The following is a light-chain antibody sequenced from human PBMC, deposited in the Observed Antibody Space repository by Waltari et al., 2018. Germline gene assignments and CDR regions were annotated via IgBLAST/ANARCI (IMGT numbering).Light chain of an antibody. Sequence: SYELTQAHSVSVSPGQTATITCSGDKLENKLTSCYQQKPGQSPVLVLYQDTKRPSGISDQFSGYNSGDTATLTITGTQTTDEADYYCQAWDIKNVIFGGGTKLTVL. CDR3: QAWDIKNVI. J-gene: IGLJ2*01. V-gene: IGLV3-1*01. CDR2: QDT. CDR1: KLENKL.